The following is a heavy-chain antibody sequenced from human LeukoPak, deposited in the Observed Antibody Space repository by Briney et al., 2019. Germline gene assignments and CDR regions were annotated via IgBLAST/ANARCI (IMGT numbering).Heavy chain of an antibody. Sequence: ASVKVSCKASGYTFTSYAMNWVRQAPGQGLEWMGIINPSGGSTSYAQKFQGRVTMTRDMSTSTVYMELSSLRSEDTAVYYCARAPRLPYITMIVVTSYYFDYWGQGTLVTVSS. J-gene: IGHJ4*02. CDR3: ARAPRLPYITMIVVTSYYFDY. CDR2: INPSGGST. V-gene: IGHV1-46*01. CDR1: GYTFTSYA. D-gene: IGHD3-22*01.